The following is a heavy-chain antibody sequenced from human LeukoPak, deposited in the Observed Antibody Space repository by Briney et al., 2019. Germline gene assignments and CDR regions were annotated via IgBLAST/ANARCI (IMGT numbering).Heavy chain of an antibody. CDR1: GGIFNTYA. D-gene: IGHD3-10*01. Sequence: SVKVSCKASGGIFNTYAISWVRQAPGQGLEWMGGIIPTFGAADFAQKFQGRVTITADASTTTAYMELSSLRSDDTAVYYCARNMVRGDPHWFDPWGQGTLVTVSS. CDR2: IIPTFGAA. V-gene: IGHV1-69*13. CDR3: ARNMVRGDPHWFDP. J-gene: IGHJ5*02.